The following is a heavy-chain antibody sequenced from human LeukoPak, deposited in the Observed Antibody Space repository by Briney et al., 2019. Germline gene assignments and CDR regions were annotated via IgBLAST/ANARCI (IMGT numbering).Heavy chain of an antibody. CDR2: IYYSGST. D-gene: IGHD2-15*01. J-gene: IGHJ6*03. V-gene: IGHV4-31*03. Sequence: SETLSLTCTVSGGSISSGGYYWSWIRQHPGKGLEWIGYIYYSGSTYYNASLKSRVTISVDTSKNQFSLNLTSVTAADTAVYYCARVGYSGYYYYMDVWGKGTTVTVSS. CDR1: GGSISSGGYY. CDR3: ARVGYSGYYYYMDV.